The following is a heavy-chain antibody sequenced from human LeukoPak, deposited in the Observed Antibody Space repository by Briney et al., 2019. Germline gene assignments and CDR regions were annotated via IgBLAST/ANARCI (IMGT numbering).Heavy chain of an antibody. CDR3: AKLSSSGYYNRGIFDY. Sequence: GGPLRLSCAASGFTFSSYAMSWVRQAPGKGLEWVSAISGSGGSTYYADSVKGRFTISRDNSKNTLYLQMNSLRAEDTAVYYCAKLSSSGYYNRGIFDYWGQGTLVTVSS. J-gene: IGHJ4*02. D-gene: IGHD3-22*01. CDR1: GFTFSSYA. V-gene: IGHV3-23*01. CDR2: ISGSGGST.